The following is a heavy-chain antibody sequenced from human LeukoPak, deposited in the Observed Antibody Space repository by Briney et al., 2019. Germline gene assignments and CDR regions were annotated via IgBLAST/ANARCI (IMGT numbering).Heavy chain of an antibody. CDR2: ISAHNGNT. V-gene: IGHV1-18*01. Sequence: ASVKVSCKASGYTFSRNGITWVRQAPGQGLEWMGWISAHNGNTNYAQKLQGRVTMTTDTSTSTAYVELRSLRSDDTAVYYCARGGYYYDSSGFLVWGQGTLVTVSS. J-gene: IGHJ4*02. CDR1: GYTFSRNG. CDR3: ARGGYYYDSSGFLV. D-gene: IGHD3-22*01.